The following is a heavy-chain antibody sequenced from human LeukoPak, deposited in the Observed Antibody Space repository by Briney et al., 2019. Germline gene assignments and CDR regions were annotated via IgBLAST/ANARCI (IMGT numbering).Heavy chain of an antibody. V-gene: IGHV4-59*12. J-gene: IGHJ6*02. CDR1: DGSINDYY. CDR2: IYYTGST. D-gene: IGHD2-2*01. Sequence: SETLSLTCTVSDGSINDYYWTWIRQPPGKELEWIGYIYYTGSTNYNPSLQSRVTISVDTSKNQFSLKLSSVTAADTAVYYCARGKYCSSTSCQYYYYYYGMDVWGQGTTVTVSS. CDR3: ARGKYCSSTSCQYYYYYYGMDV.